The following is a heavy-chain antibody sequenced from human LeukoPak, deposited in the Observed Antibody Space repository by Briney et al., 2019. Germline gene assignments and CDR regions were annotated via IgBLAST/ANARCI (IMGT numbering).Heavy chain of an antibody. CDR3: ARRELYYYYMDV. V-gene: IGHV4-34*01. D-gene: IGHD5-24*01. Sequence: SETLSLTCAVYGGSFSGYYWSWIRQPPGKGLEWIGSIYYSGSTYYNPSLKSRVTISVDTSKNQFSLKLSSVTTADTAVYYCARRELYYYYMDVWGKGTTVTVSS. J-gene: IGHJ6*03. CDR2: IYYSGST. CDR1: GGSFSGYY.